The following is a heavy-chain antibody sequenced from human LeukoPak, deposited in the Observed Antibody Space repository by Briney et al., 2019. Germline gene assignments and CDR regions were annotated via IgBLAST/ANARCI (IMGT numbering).Heavy chain of an antibody. D-gene: IGHD6-6*01. J-gene: IGHJ4*02. Sequence: AGGSLRLSCAASGFTFSSYWMSWVRQAPGKGLEWVANIKQDGSEKYYVDSVKGRFTISRDNAKNSLYLQINSLKAEDTAVFYCARFLEYSSSGADYWGQGTLVTVSS. CDR3: ARFLEYSSSGADY. CDR1: GFTFSSYW. V-gene: IGHV3-7*01. CDR2: IKQDGSEK.